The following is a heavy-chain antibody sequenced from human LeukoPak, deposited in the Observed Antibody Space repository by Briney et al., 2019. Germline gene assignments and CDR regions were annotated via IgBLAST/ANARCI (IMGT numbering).Heavy chain of an antibody. Sequence: GGSLRLSCAASGFTFDDYTMHWVRQAPGKGLEWVSLISWDGGSTYYADSVKGRFTISRDNSKNSLYLQMNSLRTEDTALYYCAKAGDNWNDRAYYFDYWGQGTPVTVSS. CDR3: AKAGDNWNDRAYYFDY. CDR2: ISWDGGST. D-gene: IGHD1-1*01. CDR1: GFTFDDYT. V-gene: IGHV3-43*01. J-gene: IGHJ4*02.